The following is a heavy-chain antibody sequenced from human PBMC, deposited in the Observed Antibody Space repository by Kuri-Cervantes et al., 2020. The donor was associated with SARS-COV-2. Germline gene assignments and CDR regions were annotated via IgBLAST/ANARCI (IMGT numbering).Heavy chain of an antibody. V-gene: IGHV4-59*01. J-gene: IGHJ3*02. D-gene: IGHD3-3*01. CDR1: GGSISSYY. CDR3: ARAGEWLFGVAFDI. CDR2: IYYSGST. Sequence: SETLSLTCTVSGGSISSYYWSWIRQPPGKGLEWIGYIYYSGSTNYNPSLKGRVTISVDTAKNQFSLKLNCVTAADTAVYYCARAGEWLFGVAFDIWGQGTMVTVSS.